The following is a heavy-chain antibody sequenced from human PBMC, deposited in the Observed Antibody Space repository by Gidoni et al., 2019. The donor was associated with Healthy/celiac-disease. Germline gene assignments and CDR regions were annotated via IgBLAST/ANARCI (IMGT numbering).Heavy chain of an antibody. J-gene: IGHJ1*01. V-gene: IGHV3-23*01. Sequence: EVQLLESGGGLVQPGGSLRLSCAASGFTFSSYAMSWVRQAPGKGLEWVSAIRGSGGSTYYADSVKGRLTISRDNSKNTLYLQMNSLRAEDSAVYYCAKDLSVVAARPQTRAEYFQHWGQGTLVTVSS. CDR2: IRGSGGST. D-gene: IGHD6-6*01. CDR3: AKDLSVVAARPQTRAEYFQH. CDR1: GFTFSSYA.